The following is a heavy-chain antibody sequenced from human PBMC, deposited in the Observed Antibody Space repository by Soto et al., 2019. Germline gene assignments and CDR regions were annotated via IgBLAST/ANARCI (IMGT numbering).Heavy chain of an antibody. CDR2: IYTSGST. Sequence: SETLSLTCTVSGGSISSYYWSWIRQPAGKGLEWIGRIYTSGSTNYNPSLKSRVTMSVDTSKNQFSLKLSSVTAADTAVYYCARVSYDSIFYYYGMDVWGQGTTVTVS. CDR1: GGSISSYY. J-gene: IGHJ6*02. CDR3: ARVSYDSIFYYYGMDV. D-gene: IGHD3-22*01. V-gene: IGHV4-4*07.